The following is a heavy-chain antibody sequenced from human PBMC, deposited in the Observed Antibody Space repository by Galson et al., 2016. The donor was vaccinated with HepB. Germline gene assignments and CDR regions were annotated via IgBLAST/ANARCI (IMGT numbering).Heavy chain of an antibody. J-gene: IGHJ2*01. V-gene: IGHV3-33*08. CDR1: GFTFSSYD. D-gene: IGHD2-2*01. CDR3: AQGGYLSPAMNSDFHWSFDL. CDR2: LWFDGSFE. Sequence: SLRLSCAASGFTFSSYDMHWVRQAPGKGLVWVAVLWFDGSFEFYGDSVKDRFTISRDNSKNTLYLEMNSLRAEDTAVYFCAQGGYLSPAMNSDFHWSFDLWGRGTLVTVSS.